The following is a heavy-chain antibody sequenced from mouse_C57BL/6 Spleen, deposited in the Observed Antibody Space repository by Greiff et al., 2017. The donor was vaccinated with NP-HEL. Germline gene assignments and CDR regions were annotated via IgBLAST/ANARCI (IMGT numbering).Heavy chain of an antibody. CDR3: ARKGYDGYYWYFGV. CDR1: GYTFTDYY. Sequence: VQLQQSGPELVKPGASVKISCKASGYTFTDYYMNWVKQSPGKSLEWIGDINPNNGGTSYNQKFKGKATLTVDKSSSTAYMPLRSLTSEDSAVYDCARKGYDGYYWYFGVWGTGTTVTVAS. D-gene: IGHD2-3*01. J-gene: IGHJ1*03. CDR2: INPNNGGT. V-gene: IGHV1-26*01.